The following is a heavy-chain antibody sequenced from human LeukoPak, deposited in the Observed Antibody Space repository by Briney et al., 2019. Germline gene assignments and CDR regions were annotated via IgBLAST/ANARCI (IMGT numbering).Heavy chain of an antibody. J-gene: IGHJ3*01. Sequence: SETLSLTCAVYGGSFSGYYWSWIRQPPGKGLEWIGEINHSGSTNYNPSLKSRVTISVDTSKNQISLKLSSVTAADTAVYYCARGSVYYGLLWGQGTMVTVSS. CDR1: GGSFSGYY. CDR2: INHSGST. D-gene: IGHD3-10*01. CDR3: ARGSVYYGLL. V-gene: IGHV4-34*01.